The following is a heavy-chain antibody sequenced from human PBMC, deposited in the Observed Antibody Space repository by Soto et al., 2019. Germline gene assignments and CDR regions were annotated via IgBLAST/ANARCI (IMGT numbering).Heavy chain of an antibody. CDR2: IIPIFGTA. J-gene: IGHJ5*02. D-gene: IGHD3-10*01. V-gene: IGHV1-69*13. CDR1: GGTFSSYA. Sequence: SVKVSCKASGGTFSSYAISWVRQAPGQGLEWMGGIIPIFGTANYAQKFQGRVTITADESTSTAYMELSSLRSDDTAVYYCARSPLWFGESEPGLDPWGQGTLVTVSS. CDR3: ARSPLWFGESEPGLDP.